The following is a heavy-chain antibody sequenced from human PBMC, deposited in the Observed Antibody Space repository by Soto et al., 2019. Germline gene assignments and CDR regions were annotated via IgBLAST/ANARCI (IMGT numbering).Heavy chain of an antibody. D-gene: IGHD6-13*01. CDR2: IYPGDSDT. J-gene: IGHJ6*02. CDR1: GYSFTSYW. V-gene: IGHV5-51*01. CDR3: ARYGRSSPGNYYYYYGMDV. Sequence: GESLKISCKGSGYSFTSYWIGWVRQMPGKGLEWMGIIYPGDSDTRYSPSFQGQVTISADKSISTAYLQWSSLKASDTAMYYCARYGRSSPGNYYYYYGMDVWGQGTTVTVSS.